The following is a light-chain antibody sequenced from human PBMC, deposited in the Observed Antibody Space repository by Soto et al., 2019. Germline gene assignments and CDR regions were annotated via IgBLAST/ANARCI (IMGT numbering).Light chain of an antibody. Sequence: EVVMTQSPATLSVSPGERVLLSCRASQSVSSDLAWYHQKPGQPPRLLIYGAATSATGIPGRFSGSWSGTECTLTISSLQSEDFGVYYCQQYNEWPLTFGGGTKVEIK. V-gene: IGKV3-15*01. CDR1: QSVSSD. CDR3: QQYNEWPLT. CDR2: GAA. J-gene: IGKJ4*01.